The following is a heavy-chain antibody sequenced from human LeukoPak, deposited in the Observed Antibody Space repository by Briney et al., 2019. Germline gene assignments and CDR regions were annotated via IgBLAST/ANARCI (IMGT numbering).Heavy chain of an antibody. J-gene: IGHJ4*02. CDR2: FYGSGTT. V-gene: IGHV4-31*03. Sequence: PSQTLSLTCTVSGASISSDAYYWVWIRQHPGQGLEWIGYFYGSGTTYYNPSLKSRVIISLDTSKNQFSLNLSSVTAADTAVYFCATDRTGYFFDDWGQGTLVTVSS. CDR3: ATDRTGYFFDD. CDR1: GASISSDAYY.